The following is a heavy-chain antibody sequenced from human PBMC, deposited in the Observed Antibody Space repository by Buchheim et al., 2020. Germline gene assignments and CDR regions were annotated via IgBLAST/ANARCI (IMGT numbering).Heavy chain of an antibody. J-gene: IGHJ4*02. CDR1: GFNFGTLW. Sequence: EVQLVESGGGLGRPGGSLRLSCVASGFNFGTLWMSWVRQVPGKGLEWVANINQNGGEKYYVDSVKGRFTISRDNAKNSLYLQMSSLRVEDTAVYYCARAGSVGSVDFWGQGTL. V-gene: IGHV3-7*01. D-gene: IGHD3-10*01. CDR3: ARAGSVGSVDF. CDR2: INQNGGEK.